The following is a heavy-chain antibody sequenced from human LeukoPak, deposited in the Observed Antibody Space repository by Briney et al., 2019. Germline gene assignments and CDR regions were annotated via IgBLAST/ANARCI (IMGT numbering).Heavy chain of an antibody. V-gene: IGHV4-39*01. Sequence: SEALSLTCTVSGGSISSSSYYWGWIRQPPGTGLEWIGSIYYSGSTYYNPSLKSRVTISVDTSKNQFSLKLSSVTAADTAVYYCARPGSSGRTPYFDYWGQGTLVTVSS. CDR1: GGSISSSSYY. CDR3: ARPGSSGRTPYFDY. J-gene: IGHJ4*02. CDR2: IYYSGST. D-gene: IGHD6-19*01.